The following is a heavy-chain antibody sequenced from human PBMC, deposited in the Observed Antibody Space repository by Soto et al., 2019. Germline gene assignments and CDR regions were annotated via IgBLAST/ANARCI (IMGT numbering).Heavy chain of an antibody. CDR2: INHSAST. V-gene: IGHV4-34*01. D-gene: IGHD6-19*01. Sequence: SETLSLTCAVYGGSFSGYYWSWIRQPPGKGLEWIGEINHSASTNYNPSLKSRFTISVDTSKNQFSLKLSSVTAADTAAYYCAPQLHPRYSRGGPTYCYCGLEVWSQGTRVTVSS. CDR3: APQLHPRYSRGGPTYCYCGLEV. J-gene: IGHJ6*02. CDR1: GGSFSGYY.